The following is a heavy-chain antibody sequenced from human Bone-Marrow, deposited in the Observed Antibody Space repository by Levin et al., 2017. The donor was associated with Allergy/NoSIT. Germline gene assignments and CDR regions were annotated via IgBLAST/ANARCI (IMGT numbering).Heavy chain of an antibody. V-gene: IGHV4-61*02. Sequence: KPSETLSLTCTVSGGSISSDNFYWNWIRQPAGKGLEWIGRIYASGSTNYNPSLKSRVTISVDASKIQFSLKLSAVTAADTAVYYCARGVYDILTGSYMGKLDYWGQGTLVTVSS. CDR3: ARGVYDILTGSYMGKLDY. J-gene: IGHJ4*02. D-gene: IGHD3-9*01. CDR1: GGSISSDNFY. CDR2: IYASGST.